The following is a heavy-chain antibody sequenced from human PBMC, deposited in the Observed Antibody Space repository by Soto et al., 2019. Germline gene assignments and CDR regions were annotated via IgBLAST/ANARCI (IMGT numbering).Heavy chain of an antibody. D-gene: IGHD3-10*01. V-gene: IGHV1-2*04. CDR3: AREVFRGSSLPYGMDV. CDR2: INPNSGGT. CDR1: GYTFTGYY. Sequence: GASVKVSCKASGYTFTGYYMHWVRQAPGQGLEWMGWINPNSGGTNYAQKFQGWVTMTRDTSISTAYMELGRLRSDDTAVYYCAREVFRGSSLPYGMDVWGQGTTVTVSS. J-gene: IGHJ6*02.